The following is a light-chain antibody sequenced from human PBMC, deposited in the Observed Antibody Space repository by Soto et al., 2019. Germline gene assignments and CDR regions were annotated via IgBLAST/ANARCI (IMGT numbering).Light chain of an antibody. J-gene: IGKJ4*01. CDR2: GAS. V-gene: IGKV1-5*03. CDR3: QQYHNWPLT. CDR1: ESISTW. Sequence: DIQMTQSPSSLSASVGDRVTITCRASESISTWLAWYQQKPGKAPKLLIYGASSLESGVPPRFSGDGSETDFTLTISSLQSEDFAVYYCQQYHNWPLTFGGGTKVEVK.